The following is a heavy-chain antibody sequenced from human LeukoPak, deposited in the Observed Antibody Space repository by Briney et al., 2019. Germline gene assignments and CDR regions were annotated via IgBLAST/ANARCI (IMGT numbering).Heavy chain of an antibody. CDR2: ISWNSGSI. J-gene: IGHJ4*02. D-gene: IGHD5-18*01. Sequence: GGSLRLSCAASGFTFDDYAMHWVRQAPGKGLEWVSGISWNSGSIGYADSVKGRFTISRENAKNSLYLQMNSLRAEDTAVYYCARGKYVDTAMVHPNFDYWGQGTLVTVSS. V-gene: IGHV3-9*01. CDR3: ARGKYVDTAMVHPNFDY. CDR1: GFTFDDYA.